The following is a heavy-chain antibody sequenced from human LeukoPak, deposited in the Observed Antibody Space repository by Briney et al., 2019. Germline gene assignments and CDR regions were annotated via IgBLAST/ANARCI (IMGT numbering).Heavy chain of an antibody. Sequence: PGGSLRLSCAASGFTFSEYYMSWIRQAPGKGLEWVSYISSSGSTIYYADSVKGRFTISRDNAKNSLYLQMNSLRAEDTAVYYCARDLNYDSTYFDYWGQGTLVTVSS. CDR2: ISSSGSTI. V-gene: IGHV3-11*04. J-gene: IGHJ4*02. CDR1: GFTFSEYY. CDR3: ARDLNYDSTYFDY. D-gene: IGHD3-22*01.